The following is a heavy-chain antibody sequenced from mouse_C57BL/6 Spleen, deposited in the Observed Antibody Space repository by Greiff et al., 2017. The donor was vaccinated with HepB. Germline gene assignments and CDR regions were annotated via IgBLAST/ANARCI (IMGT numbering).Heavy chain of an antibody. CDR1: GYTFTSYW. Sequence: VQLQQPGAELVKPGASVKLSCKASGYTFTSYWMHWVKQRPGQGLEWIGMIHPNSGSTNYNEKFKSKATLTVDKSSSTAYMQLSSLTSEDSAVYYCARALMALYYFDDWGQGTTHTVSS. D-gene: IGHD1-1*02. CDR3: ARALMALYYFDD. J-gene: IGHJ2*01. CDR2: IHPNSGST. V-gene: IGHV1-64*01.